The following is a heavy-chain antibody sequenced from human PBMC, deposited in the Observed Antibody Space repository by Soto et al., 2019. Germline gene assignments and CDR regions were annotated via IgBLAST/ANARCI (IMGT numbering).Heavy chain of an antibody. J-gene: IGHJ4*02. CDR1: GFTFSNYG. CDR3: ARPDIVAAIGGALYC. V-gene: IGHV3-33*01. D-gene: IGHD5-12*01. Sequence: QVQLVESGGGVVQPGRSLRLSCEASGFTFSNYGMHWVRQAPGKGLEWVAVIWNDGSSRYYADSVKGRFTISRDNAKKTLFLQMNNLRAEDTAVYYCARPDIVAAIGGALYCWGQGTLVTVSS. CDR2: IWNDGSSR.